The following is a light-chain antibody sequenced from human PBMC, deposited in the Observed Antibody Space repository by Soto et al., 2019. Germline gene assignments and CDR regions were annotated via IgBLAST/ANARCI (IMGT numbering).Light chain of an antibody. CDR2: DVS. CDR1: NSDVGGYNY. CDR3: TSYTTISTRRYV. Sequence: QSALTQPASVSGSPGQSITISCTGTNSDVGGYNYVSWFRQHPGKAPKLVIYDVSNRPSGVSSRFSGSKSGNTASLTISGLQAEDEADYYCTSYTTISTRRYVFGTGTKVTVL. V-gene: IGLV2-14*01. J-gene: IGLJ1*01.